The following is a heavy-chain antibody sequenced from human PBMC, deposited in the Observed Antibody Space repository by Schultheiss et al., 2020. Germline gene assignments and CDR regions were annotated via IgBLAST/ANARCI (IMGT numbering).Heavy chain of an antibody. Sequence: SETLSLTCTVSGGSVSSGSYYWSWIRQPPGKGLEWIGYIYYSGSTNYNPSLKSRVTISVDTSKNQFSLKLSSVTAADTAVYYCARDQLRSVYFDYWGQGTLVTVS. D-gene: IGHD2-2*01. CDR3: ARDQLRSVYFDY. J-gene: IGHJ4*02. CDR1: GGSVSSGSYY. V-gene: IGHV4-61*01. CDR2: IYYSGST.